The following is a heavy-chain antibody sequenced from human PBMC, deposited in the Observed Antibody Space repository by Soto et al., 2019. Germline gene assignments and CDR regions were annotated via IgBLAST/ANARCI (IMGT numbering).Heavy chain of an antibody. CDR1: GFTFSSYW. CDR2: INTDGSNT. D-gene: IGHD1-1*01. V-gene: IGHV3-74*01. CDR3: VRGGETGKRQVGWFDP. J-gene: IGHJ5*02. Sequence: PGESLKSSCAASGFTFSSYWMHWVRQAPVKGLVWVSHINTDGSNTNYADPVKGRFTISRDNAKNTLYLEMNSLRVEDTAVYYCVRGGETGKRQVGWFDPWGQGTLVTVST.